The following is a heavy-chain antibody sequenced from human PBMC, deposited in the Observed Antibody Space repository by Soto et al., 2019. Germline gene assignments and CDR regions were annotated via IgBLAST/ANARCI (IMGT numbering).Heavy chain of an antibody. J-gene: IGHJ4*02. Sequence: GGSLRLSCAASGFTFSSYTMIWVRQAPGKGLEWVSYISYSGKTIHYADSVKGRFTISRDNAKNSLYLQMNSLRAEDTAVYYCARWEAGAEYWGQGTLVTVSS. CDR2: ISYSGKTI. V-gene: IGHV3-48*01. CDR3: ARWEAGAEY. CDR1: GFTFSSYT. D-gene: IGHD1-26*01.